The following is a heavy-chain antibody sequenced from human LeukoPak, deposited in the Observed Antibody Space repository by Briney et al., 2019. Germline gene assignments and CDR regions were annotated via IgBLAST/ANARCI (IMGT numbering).Heavy chain of an antibody. J-gene: IGHJ4*02. V-gene: IGHV3-30*18. CDR2: ISYDGSNK. Sequence: PGRSLRLSCAASGFTFSSYGMHWVRQAPGKGLEWVAVISYDGSNKYYADSVKGRFTISRDNSKNTLYLQMNSLRAEDTAVYYCAKDGGYYDILSNPYYFDYWGQGTLVTVSS. CDR1: GFTFSSYG. D-gene: IGHD3-9*01. CDR3: AKDGGYYDILSNPYYFDY.